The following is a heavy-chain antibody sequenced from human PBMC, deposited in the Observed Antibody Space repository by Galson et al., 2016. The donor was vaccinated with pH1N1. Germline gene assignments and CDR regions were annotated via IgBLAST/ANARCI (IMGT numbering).Heavy chain of an antibody. J-gene: IGHJ4*02. V-gene: IGHV3-9*01. CDR2: ISWNSGSI. Sequence: WVRQAPGKGLEWVSGISWNSGSIGYADSVKGRCTISRDNAKNSVSLQMNSLRVEDTGVYYCVRAIGGAASYWGQGTLVTVSS. D-gene: IGHD6-13*01. CDR3: VRAIGGAASY.